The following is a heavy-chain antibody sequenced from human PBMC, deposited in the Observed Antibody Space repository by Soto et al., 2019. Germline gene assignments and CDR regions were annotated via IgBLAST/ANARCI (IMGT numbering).Heavy chain of an antibody. V-gene: IGHV4-39*01. CDR2: IYYSGST. Sequence: PSETLSLTCTVSGGSISSSSYYWGWIRQPPGKGLEWIGSIYYSGSTYYNPSLKSRVTISVDTSKNQFSLKLSSVTAADTAVYYCARLNVASYYFDYWGQGTLVTVS. CDR3: ARLNVASYYFDY. CDR1: GGSISSSSYY. J-gene: IGHJ4*02. D-gene: IGHD5-12*01.